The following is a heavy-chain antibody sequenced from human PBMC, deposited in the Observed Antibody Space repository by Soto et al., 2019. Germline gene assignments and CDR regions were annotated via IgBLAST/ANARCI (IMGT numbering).Heavy chain of an antibody. V-gene: IGHV3-21*01. Sequence: GGSLRLSCAASGFTFSTYTMNWVRQAPGKGLEWVSSISSTSNYIYYADSVKGRFTISRDNAKNSLYLQMNSRRAEDTAVYYCASYTPPFGSGKVGYYYFYMDVWGQGTTVTVSS. J-gene: IGHJ6*03. CDR1: GFTFSTYT. CDR2: ISSTSNYI. D-gene: IGHD3-10*01. CDR3: ASYTPPFGSGKVGYYYFYMDV.